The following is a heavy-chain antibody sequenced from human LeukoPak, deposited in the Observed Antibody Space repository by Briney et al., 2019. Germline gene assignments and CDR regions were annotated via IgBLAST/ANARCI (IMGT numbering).Heavy chain of an antibody. CDR2: IYTSGST. D-gene: IGHD5-12*01. Sequence: SETLSLTCTVSGDSISSGSYYWSWIRQPAGKGLEWIGRIYTSGSTNYNPSLKSRVIISIDTSKNQFSLKLSSVTAADTAVYYCARERYSGYDWYYYYYMDVWGKGTTVTISS. CDR3: ARERYSGYDWYYYYYMDV. J-gene: IGHJ6*03. V-gene: IGHV4-61*02. CDR1: GDSISSGSYY.